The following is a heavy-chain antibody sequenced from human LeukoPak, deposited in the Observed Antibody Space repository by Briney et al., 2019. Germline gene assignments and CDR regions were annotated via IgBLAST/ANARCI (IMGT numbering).Heavy chain of an antibody. J-gene: IGHJ5*02. V-gene: IGHV1-18*01. CDR3: ARDASPYCSGGSCYPNWFDP. D-gene: IGHD2-15*01. CDR2: ISAYNGNT. Sequence: GASVKVSCKASGYTFTSYGISWVRQAPGQGRERMGWISAYNGNTNYAQKLQGRVTMTTDTSTSTAYMELRSLRSDDTAVYYCARDASPYCSGGSCYPNWFDPWGQGTLVTVSS. CDR1: GYTFTSYG.